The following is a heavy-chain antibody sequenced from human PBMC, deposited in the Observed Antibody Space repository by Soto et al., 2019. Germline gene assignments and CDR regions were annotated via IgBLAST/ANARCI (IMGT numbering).Heavy chain of an antibody. V-gene: IGHV4-39*01. J-gene: IGHJ4*02. CDR3: ARQVVDGTLAGAGSFDY. CDR1: GCSISSSSYY. CDR2: FYYSGST. Sequence: SETLSLTCTVSGCSISSSSYYWGWIRQPPGKGLEWIGTFYYSGSTYYNPSLKSRVTISIDTSENQFSLKLSSVTAADTAVYYCARQVVDGTLAGAGSFDYWGQGTLVTVSS. D-gene: IGHD3-10*01.